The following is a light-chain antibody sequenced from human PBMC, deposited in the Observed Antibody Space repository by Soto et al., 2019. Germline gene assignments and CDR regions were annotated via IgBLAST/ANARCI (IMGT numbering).Light chain of an antibody. CDR3: HHRGNGIT. CDR1: QSLTRNY. Sequence: DIVLTQFPGTLSLSPGERATLSCRASQSLTRNYLAWYQQKVGQAPRLLIYGANTRAAGIPDRFSGSGSGTDFTLTISSLEPEDFAVYYCHHRGNGITFGQGTRLEIK. V-gene: IGKV3D-20*02. CDR2: GAN. J-gene: IGKJ5*01.